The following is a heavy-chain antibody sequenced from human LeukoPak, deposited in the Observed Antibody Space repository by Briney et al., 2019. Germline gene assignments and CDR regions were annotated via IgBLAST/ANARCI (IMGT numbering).Heavy chain of an antibody. V-gene: IGHV3-53*01. D-gene: IGHD3-22*01. Sequence: PGGSLRLSCAASGFSVSSTYMNWVRQAPGKGLEWVSVIRSGGDTQYADSVKGRFTVSRDSSKNTLHLQMNSLRAEDTAVYYCARDRRDYYDSSGYHDYWGQGTLVTVSS. CDR1: GFSVSSTY. CDR3: ARDRRDYYDSSGYHDY. J-gene: IGHJ4*02. CDR2: IRSGGDT.